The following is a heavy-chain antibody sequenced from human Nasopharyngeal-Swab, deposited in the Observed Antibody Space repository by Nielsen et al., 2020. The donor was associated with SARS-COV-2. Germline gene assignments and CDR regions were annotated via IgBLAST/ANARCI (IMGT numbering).Heavy chain of an antibody. Sequence: GESLKISCTTSGFTFDDYAMSWFRLAPGKGLEWVGFIRSKTYGGAPEYAASVRGRFTISRDGAEGIAYLQMNSLETEDTGVYYCARSVGSFYGQGAFDIWGQGTMVTVSS. D-gene: IGHD1-26*01. CDR3: ARSVGSFYGQGAFDI. CDR2: IRSKTYGGAP. J-gene: IGHJ3*02. V-gene: IGHV3-49*01. CDR1: GFTFDDYA.